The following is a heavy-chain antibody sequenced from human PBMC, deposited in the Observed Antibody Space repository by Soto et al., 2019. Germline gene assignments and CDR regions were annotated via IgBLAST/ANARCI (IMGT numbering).Heavy chain of an antibody. CDR2: IFPIDSDT. D-gene: IGHD6-19*01. CDR1: GYTFTRNW. J-gene: IGHJ6*02. CDR3: ARDLRVAGTYYYGMDV. Sequence: PGESLKISCKGSGYTFTRNWIGWVRQMPGKGLEWMGIIFPIDSDTRYSPSSQGQVTISADNSISTAYLQWSSLKASDTAIYYCARDLRVAGTYYYGMDVWGQGTTVTVSS. V-gene: IGHV5-51*01.